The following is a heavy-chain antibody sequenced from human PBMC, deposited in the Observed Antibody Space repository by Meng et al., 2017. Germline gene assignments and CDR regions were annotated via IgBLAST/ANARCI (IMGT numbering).Heavy chain of an antibody. V-gene: IGHV3-30*04. CDR3: ARGAYYYDSSGYWY. CDR2: ITYDGSNK. D-gene: IGHD3-22*01. CDR1: GFTFSSYA. Sequence: GGSLRLSCAASGFTFSSYAMHWVRQAPGKGLEGVAVITYDGSNKYYADSVKGRFTISRDNSKNTLYLQMNSLRAEDTAVYYCARGAYYYDSSGYWYWGQGTLVTVSS. J-gene: IGHJ4*02.